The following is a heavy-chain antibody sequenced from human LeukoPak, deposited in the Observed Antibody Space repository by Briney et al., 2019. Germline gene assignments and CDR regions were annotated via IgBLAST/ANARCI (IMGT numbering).Heavy chain of an antibody. V-gene: IGHV1-69*13. Sequence: PWASVKVSCKASGGTFSSYAINWVRQAPGQGLEWMGGIIPIFGTAIHAQRFQGRVTITPDESTNTAYMELSSLRSEDTAVYYCARDNSGADYDFSSGFDYWGQGTLVTVSS. J-gene: IGHJ4*02. CDR2: IIPIFGTA. D-gene: IGHD3-3*01. CDR3: ARDNSGADYDFSSGFDY. CDR1: GGTFSSYA.